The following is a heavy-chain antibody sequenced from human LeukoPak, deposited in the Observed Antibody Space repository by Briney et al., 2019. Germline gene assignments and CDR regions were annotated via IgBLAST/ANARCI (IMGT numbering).Heavy chain of an antibody. V-gene: IGHV3-48*03. CDR1: GFTFSSYE. CDR2: ISSSGSTI. J-gene: IGHJ6*03. Sequence: GGSLRLSCAASGFTFSSYEMNWARQAPGKGLEWVSYISSSGSTIYYADSVKGRFTISRDNAKNSLYLQMNSLRAEDTAVYYCARNSGRDGYYYYMDVWGKGTTVTVS. CDR3: ARNSGRDGYYYYMDV. D-gene: IGHD1-26*01.